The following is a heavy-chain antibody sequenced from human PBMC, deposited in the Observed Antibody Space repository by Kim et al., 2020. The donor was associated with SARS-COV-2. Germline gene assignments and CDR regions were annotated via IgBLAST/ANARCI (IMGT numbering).Heavy chain of an antibody. CDR1: GGSISSYY. J-gene: IGHJ3*02. CDR3: ARGLRSSSSSFDI. V-gene: IGHV4-59*01. CDR2: IYYSGST. D-gene: IGHD6-13*01. Sequence: SETLSLTCTVSGGSISSYYWSWIRQPPGNGLEWIGYIYYSGSTNYNPSLKSRVTISVDTSKNQFSLKLSSVTAADTAVYYCARGLRSSSSSFDIWGQGTMVTVSS.